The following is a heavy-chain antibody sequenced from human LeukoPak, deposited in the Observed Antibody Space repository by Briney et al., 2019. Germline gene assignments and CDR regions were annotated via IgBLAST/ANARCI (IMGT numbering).Heavy chain of an antibody. V-gene: IGHV3-74*01. CDR1: GFPFRSYW. J-gene: IGHJ4*02. CDR3: ACLTVTTFPIDY. D-gene: IGHD4-17*01. CDR2: INSDGSST. Sequence: GGSLRLSCAASGFPFRSYWLHWVRQAPGKGLVWVSRINSDGSSTSYADSVKGRFTISGDNDKNTLYLQMNSLRAEDTAVYYCACLTVTTFPIDYWGQGTLVTVSS.